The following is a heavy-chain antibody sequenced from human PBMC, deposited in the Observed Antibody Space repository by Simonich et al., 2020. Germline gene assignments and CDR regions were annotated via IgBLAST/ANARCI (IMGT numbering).Heavy chain of an antibody. Sequence: QVQLQESGPGLVKPSETLSLTCAVSGYSISSGYYWGWIRQPPGKGLEWIGSIYHSGSTYYNPSLKSRITISVYTSKNQFSLKLSSVTAADTAVYYCARGLTGDYWGQGTLVTVSS. CDR1: GYSISSGYY. J-gene: IGHJ4*02. CDR2: IYHSGST. D-gene: IGHD7-27*01. CDR3: ARGLTGDY. V-gene: IGHV4-38-2*01.